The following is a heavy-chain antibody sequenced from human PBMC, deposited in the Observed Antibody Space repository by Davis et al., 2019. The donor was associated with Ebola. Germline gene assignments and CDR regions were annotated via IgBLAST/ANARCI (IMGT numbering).Heavy chain of an antibody. CDR1: GFTFTSYS. V-gene: IGHV3-48*02. J-gene: IGHJ5*02. CDR3: VRDYIFAFDL. CDR2: INTRGDAR. Sequence: PGGSLRLSCVTSGFTFTSYSFNWIRQTPGKGLEWIAHINTRGDARVYADSVRGRFTVSRDNVKNSLFLQMNSLRDEDSAVYYCVRDYIFAFDLWGQGAQVTVSS.